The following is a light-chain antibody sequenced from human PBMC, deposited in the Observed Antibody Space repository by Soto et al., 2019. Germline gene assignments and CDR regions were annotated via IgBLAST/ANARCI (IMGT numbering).Light chain of an antibody. V-gene: IGKV1-13*02. CDR2: DAS. CDR1: QGISSA. Sequence: AIQLTQSPSSLSASVGDRVTITCRASQGISSALAWYQQKPGKAPKLLIYDASTLQSGVPPRFSGSGSGADFTLTISSLQPVDFTTYYCQQLSSDKLTFVVGTKVDIK. CDR3: QQLSSDKLT. J-gene: IGKJ4*01.